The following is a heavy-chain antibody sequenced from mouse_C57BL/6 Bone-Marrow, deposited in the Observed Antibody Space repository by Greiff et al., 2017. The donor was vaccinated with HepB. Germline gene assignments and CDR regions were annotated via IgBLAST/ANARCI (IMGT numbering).Heavy chain of an antibody. CDR3: ARERAWYYGSSYRWYFDV. CDR2: ISYSGST. Sequence: VQLKQSGPGLAKPSQTLSLTCSVTGYSITSDYWNWIRKFPGNKLEYMGYISYSGSTYYNPSLKSRISITRDTSKNQYYLQLNSVTTEDTATYYCARERAWYYGSSYRWYFDVWGTGTTVTVSS. CDR1: GYSITSDY. V-gene: IGHV3-8*01. D-gene: IGHD1-1*01. J-gene: IGHJ1*03.